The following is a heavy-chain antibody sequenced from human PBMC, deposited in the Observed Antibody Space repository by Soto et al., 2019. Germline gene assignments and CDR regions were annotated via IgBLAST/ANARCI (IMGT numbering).Heavy chain of an antibody. J-gene: IGHJ4*02. CDR3: ARDEIAAAGTVGY. CDR1: GFTFSSYA. D-gene: IGHD6-13*01. V-gene: IGHV3-30-3*01. CDR2: ISYDGSNK. Sequence: QVQLVESGGGVVQPGRSLRLSRAASGFTFSSYAMHWVRQAPGKGLEWVAVISYDGSNKYYADSVKGRFTISRDNSKNTLYLQMNSLRAEDTAVYYCARDEIAAAGTVGYWGQGTLVTVSS.